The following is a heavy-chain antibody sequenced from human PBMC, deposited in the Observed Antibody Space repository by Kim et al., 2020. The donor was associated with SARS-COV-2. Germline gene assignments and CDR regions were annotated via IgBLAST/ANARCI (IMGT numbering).Heavy chain of an antibody. CDR2: FDPEDGET. Sequence: ASVTVSCKVSGYTLTELSMHWVRQAPGKGLEWMGGFDPEDGETIYAQKFQGRVTMTEDTSTDTAYMERSSLGSEDTAVYYCATSGPHWEQLVWGGRYYYYYGMDVWGQRMTVTDSS. V-gene: IGHV1-24*01. CDR1: GYTLTELS. CDR3: ATSGPHWEQLVWGGRYYYYYGMDV. J-gene: IGHJ6*02. D-gene: IGHD6-6*01.